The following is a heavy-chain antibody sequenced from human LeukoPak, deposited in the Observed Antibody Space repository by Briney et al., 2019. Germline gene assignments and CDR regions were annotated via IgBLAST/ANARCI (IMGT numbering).Heavy chain of an antibody. V-gene: IGHV4-34*01. J-gene: IGHJ5*02. Sequence: SETLSLTCAVYGGSFSGYYWSWIRQPPGKGLEWIGEINHSGSTNYNPSLKSRVTISVDTSKNQFSLKLSSVTAADTAVYYCAKGMFMAPWGQGTLVTVSS. CDR1: GGSFSGYY. D-gene: IGHD3-10*02. CDR2: INHSGST. CDR3: AKGMFMAP.